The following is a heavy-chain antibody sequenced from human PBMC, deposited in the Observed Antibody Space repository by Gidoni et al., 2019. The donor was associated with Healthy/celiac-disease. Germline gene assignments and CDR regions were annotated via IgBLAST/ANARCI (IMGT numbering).Heavy chain of an antibody. V-gene: IGHV3-21*01. D-gene: IGHD5-12*01. CDR3: ARDKHTGVEMATINSN. CDR1: GFTFSSYR. J-gene: IGHJ4*02. CDR2: ISSSSSYI. Sequence: EVQLVESGGGLVKTGGSLRLSCAASGFTFSSYRMNWVRQAPGKGLEWVSSISSSSSYIYYADSVKGRFTISRDNAKNSLYLQMNSLRAEDTAVYYCARDKHTGVEMATINSNWGQGTLVTVSS.